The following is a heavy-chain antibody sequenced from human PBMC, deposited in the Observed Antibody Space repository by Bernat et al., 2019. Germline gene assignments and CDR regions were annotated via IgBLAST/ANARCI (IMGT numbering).Heavy chain of an antibody. V-gene: IGHV4-59*08. Sequence: QLQESGPGLVKPSETLSLTCTVSGASISSAYWSWIRQPPGKGLECIGNIHYSGSTDYNPSLKSRVTISVDTSKSQFSLRLSSVTAADTAVYYCARTRLGGGSGSYFYYMDVWGKGTTVTVSS. J-gene: IGHJ6*03. CDR2: IHYSGST. CDR1: GASISSAY. D-gene: IGHD2-15*01. CDR3: ARTRLGGGSGSYFYYMDV.